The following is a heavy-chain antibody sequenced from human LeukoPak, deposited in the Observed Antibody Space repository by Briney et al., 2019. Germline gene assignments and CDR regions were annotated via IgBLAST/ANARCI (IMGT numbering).Heavy chain of an antibody. D-gene: IGHD2-21*01. CDR3: YGGDAEN. CDR2: INTDVSST. J-gene: IGHJ4*02. CDR1: GFTFSSYW. V-gene: IGHV3-74*01. Sequence: PGGSLRLSCAPSGFTFSSYWTHWVRQAPGRGRVWVSRINTDVSSTRYADSVQGRFTISEDNAKSTLYLQMNSLSAEATAVYYCYGGDAENWGQGTLVTVSS.